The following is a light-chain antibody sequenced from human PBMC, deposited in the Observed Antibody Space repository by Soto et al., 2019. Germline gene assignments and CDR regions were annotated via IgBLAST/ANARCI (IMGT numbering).Light chain of an antibody. Sequence: EIVLTQSPGTLSLSPGERATLSCRASQSVSSSYLAWYQQKPGQAPRLLIYCASSRATGIPDRFSGSGSGTDFTLTISRLEPEDFAVYYCQLYGSSWTFGQGTKVEIK. CDR2: CAS. V-gene: IGKV3-20*01. J-gene: IGKJ1*01. CDR3: QLYGSSWT. CDR1: QSVSSSY.